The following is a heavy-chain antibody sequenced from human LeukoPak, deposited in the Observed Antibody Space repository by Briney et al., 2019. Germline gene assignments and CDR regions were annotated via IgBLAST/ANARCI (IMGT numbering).Heavy chain of an antibody. CDR1: GFTFSSYG. CDR3: ARGDYYDSSGYYFPDAFDI. Sequence: GRSLRLSCAASGFTFSSYGMHWVRQAPGKGLEGVAVIWYDGSNKYYVDSVQGRFPISRDNSKNTLYLQMSSLRAEDTAVYYCARGDYYDSSGYYFPDAFDIWGQGTMVTVSS. CDR2: IWYDGSNK. V-gene: IGHV3-33*01. D-gene: IGHD3-22*01. J-gene: IGHJ3*02.